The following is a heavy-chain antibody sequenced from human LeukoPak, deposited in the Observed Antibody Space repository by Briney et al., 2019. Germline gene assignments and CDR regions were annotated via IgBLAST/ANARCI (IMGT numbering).Heavy chain of an antibody. J-gene: IGHJ4*02. CDR1: GGFISYYF. CDR3: VRQKAVNADLEY. V-gene: IGHV4-59*08. CDR2: SHYSGSN. D-gene: IGHD6-19*01. Sequence: SETLSLTCTVSGGFISYYFWSWFRQSPGKTLEWIGNSHYSGSNTYNPSLESRLSMSVDTSKNQFSLTLRSATAADTAVYYCVRQKAVNADLEYWGQGTLVTVAS.